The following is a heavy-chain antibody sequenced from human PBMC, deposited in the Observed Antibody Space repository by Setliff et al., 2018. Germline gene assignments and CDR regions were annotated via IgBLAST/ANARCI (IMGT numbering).Heavy chain of an antibody. V-gene: IGHV3-74*01. J-gene: IGHJ4*02. CDR3: ARDSYTSPDY. D-gene: IGHD6-13*01. CDR2: INRDGSYT. CDR1: GFTFTTYW. Sequence: GGSLRLSCAASGFTFTTYWMYWVRQAPGKGLVWVSRINRDGSYTVYADSVEGRFTISRDNAKNTLYLQMNSLGAEDTAVYYCARDSYTSPDYWGQGTLVTVSS.